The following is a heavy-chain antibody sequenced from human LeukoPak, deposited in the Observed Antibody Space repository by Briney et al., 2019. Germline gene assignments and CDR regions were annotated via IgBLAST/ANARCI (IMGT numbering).Heavy chain of an antibody. Sequence: PGGSLRLSCVASGFTFSSYAMSWVRQAPGKGLEWVSAISGSGGSTYYADSVKGRFTISRDNSNNTLYLQMNSLRAEDTDVYYCAKSRYDSSGYEYFQHWGQGTLVTLSS. CDR3: AKSRYDSSGYEYFQH. CDR1: GFTFSSYA. D-gene: IGHD3-22*01. V-gene: IGHV3-23*01. J-gene: IGHJ1*01. CDR2: ISGSGGST.